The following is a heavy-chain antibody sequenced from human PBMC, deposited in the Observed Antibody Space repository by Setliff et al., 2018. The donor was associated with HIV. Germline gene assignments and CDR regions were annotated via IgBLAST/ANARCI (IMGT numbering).Heavy chain of an antibody. D-gene: IGHD3-10*01. J-gene: IGHJ5*02. Sequence: GGSLRLSCAASGFTFSDYYMSWIRQAPGKGLEWVSYYVDSVKGRFTISRDNDKNSVHLQMTSLRAEDTAVYYCASSGSGSYINWFGPWGQGTLVTVSS. CDR1: GFTFSDYY. V-gene: IGHV3-11*06. CDR3: ASSGSGSYINWFGP.